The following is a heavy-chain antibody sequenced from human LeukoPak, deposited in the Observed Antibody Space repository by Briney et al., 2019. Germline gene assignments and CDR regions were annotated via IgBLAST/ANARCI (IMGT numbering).Heavy chain of an antibody. J-gene: IGHJ5*02. CDR1: GFTFSSYG. Sequence: PGGSLRLSCAESGFTFSSYGMHWVRQDPGKGQEWVAVIWNDTSNKYYADSVKGRVTISRDNSKNTRYLQVNSLRAEDTAVYYCARDLAAAGTWFDPGGQGTLVTVSS. V-gene: IGHV3-33*01. D-gene: IGHD6-13*01. CDR2: IWNDTSNK. CDR3: ARDLAAAGTWFDP.